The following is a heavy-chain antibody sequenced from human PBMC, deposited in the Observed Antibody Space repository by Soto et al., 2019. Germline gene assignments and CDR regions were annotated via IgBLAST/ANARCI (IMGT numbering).Heavy chain of an antibody. J-gene: IGHJ4*02. CDR1: GFAFNVWG. V-gene: IGHV3-33*01. CDR2: IGHDGDFQ. CDR3: ARDLGRGRYFDY. Sequence: QVHLVESGGGVVQPGTSVRLSCAASGFAFNVWGMHWVRQAPGKGLEWVGVIGHDGDFQDYADTLKGRFTISRDNSKNTLYLHLNSLRVDDTALYYCARDLGRGRYFDYWGQGALVTVSS. D-gene: IGHD7-27*01.